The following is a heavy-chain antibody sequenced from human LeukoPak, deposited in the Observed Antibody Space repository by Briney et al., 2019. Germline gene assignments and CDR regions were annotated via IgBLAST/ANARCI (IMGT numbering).Heavy chain of an antibody. D-gene: IGHD3-22*01. CDR2: FDPEDGET. Sequence: RLSVKLSCKVSGYTLTELSMHWVRQAPGKGLEWMGGFDPEDGETIYAQKFQGRVTMTVDTSTDTAYMELSSLRSEDTAVYYCATGYDSSGYLLPYFDYWGQGTLVTVSS. J-gene: IGHJ4*02. V-gene: IGHV1-24*01. CDR1: GYTLTELS. CDR3: ATGYDSSGYLLPYFDY.